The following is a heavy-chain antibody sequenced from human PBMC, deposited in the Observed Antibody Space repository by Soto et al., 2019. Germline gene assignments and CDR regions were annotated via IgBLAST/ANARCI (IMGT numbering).Heavy chain of an antibody. CDR1: GFSLTTSRVS. D-gene: IGHD1-26*01. CDR3: ARRLWEGFDY. CDR2: IHWDDDK. V-gene: IGHV2-5*02. Sequence: QITLKESGPTLVKPTQILTLTCTFSGFSLTTSRVSVGWIRQPPGKALECLALIHWDDDKRYSPSLKSRLTITKDTSKNQVVLTMTNMDPVDTATHYCARRLWEGFDYWGQGTRVTVSS. J-gene: IGHJ4*02.